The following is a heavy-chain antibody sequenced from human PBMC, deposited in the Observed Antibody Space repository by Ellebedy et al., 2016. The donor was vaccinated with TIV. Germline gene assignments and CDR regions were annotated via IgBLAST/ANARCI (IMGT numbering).Heavy chain of an antibody. CDR2: FGSVGDT. J-gene: IGHJ4*02. CDR3: AAARLLRGATGFFDA. V-gene: IGHV3-23*01. CDR1: GFTFNNFA. Sequence: GESLKISXAASGFTFNNFAMSWVRQPPGRGLEWVSTFGSVGDTYYADSVKGRFTISRDNAKNSLYLEMTDLRVDDTAVYYCAAARLLRGATGFFDAWGPGTLVTVSS. D-gene: IGHD1-26*01.